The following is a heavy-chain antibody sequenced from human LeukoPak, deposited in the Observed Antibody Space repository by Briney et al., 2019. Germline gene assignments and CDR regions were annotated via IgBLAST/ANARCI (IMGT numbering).Heavy chain of an antibody. CDR3: ARDLTPYGSVRSDAYDI. Sequence: GGSLRLSCAASGFTFSSYAVSWVRQAPGKGLEWVSAISGSGGSTYYADSVKGRFTISRDNSKNTLYLQMNSLRAEDTAVYYCARDLTPYGSVRSDAYDIWGQGTMVTVSS. V-gene: IGHV3-23*01. CDR1: GFTFSSYA. J-gene: IGHJ3*02. CDR2: ISGSGGST. D-gene: IGHD3-10*01.